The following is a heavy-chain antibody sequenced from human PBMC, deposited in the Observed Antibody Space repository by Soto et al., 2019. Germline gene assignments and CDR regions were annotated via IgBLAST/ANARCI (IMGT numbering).Heavy chain of an antibody. V-gene: IGHV3-53*04. CDR3: ARASSIAARTEASKGYYYYYYMDV. J-gene: IGHJ6*03. D-gene: IGHD6-6*01. Sequence: EVQLVESGGGLVQPGGSLRLSCAASGFTVSSNYMSWVRQAPGKGLEWVSVIYSGGSTYYADSVKGRFTISRHNSKNTLYLQMNSLRAEDTAVYYCARASSIAARTEASKGYYYYYYMDVWGKGTTVTVSS. CDR1: GFTVSSNY. CDR2: IYSGGST.